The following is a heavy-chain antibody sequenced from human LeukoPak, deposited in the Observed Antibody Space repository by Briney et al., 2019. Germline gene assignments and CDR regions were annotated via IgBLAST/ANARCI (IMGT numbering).Heavy chain of an antibody. Sequence: HPGGSLRLSCAASGFTFSSYGMHWVRQAPGKGLEWVAVIWYDGSNKYYADSVKGRFTISRDDSKNTLYLQMNSLRAEDTAVYYCARAEDIDDPGPFQHWGQGTLVTVSS. CDR2: IWYDGSNK. V-gene: IGHV3-33*08. D-gene: IGHD2-15*01. CDR1: GFTFSSYG. CDR3: ARAEDIDDPGPFQH. J-gene: IGHJ1*01.